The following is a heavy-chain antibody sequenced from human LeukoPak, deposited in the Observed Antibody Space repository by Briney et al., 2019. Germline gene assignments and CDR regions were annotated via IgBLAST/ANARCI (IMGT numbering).Heavy chain of an antibody. CDR3: AKAHDLYYYDSSGYYFLDY. Sequence: PGGSLRLSCAASGFTFSSYAMSWVRQAPGKGLEWVSAISGSGGSTYYADSVKGRFTISRDNSKNMLYLQMNSLRAEDTAVYYCAKAHDLYYYDSSGYYFLDYWGQGTLVTVSS. V-gene: IGHV3-23*01. CDR1: GFTFSSYA. J-gene: IGHJ4*02. D-gene: IGHD3-22*01. CDR2: ISGSGGST.